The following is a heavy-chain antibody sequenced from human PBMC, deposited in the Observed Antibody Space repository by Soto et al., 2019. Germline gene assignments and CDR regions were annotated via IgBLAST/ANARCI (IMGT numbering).Heavy chain of an antibody. J-gene: IGHJ6*02. CDR2: IIPIFGTT. CDR1: GGTFSSYA. V-gene: IGHV1-69*13. Sequence: SVKVSCKASGGTFSSYAISWVRQAPGQGLEWMGGIIPIFGTTNYAQKFRGRVTITADESTSTAYMELSSLRSEDTAVYYCARDQAGAWFGELSRGGMDVWGQGTTVTVSS. D-gene: IGHD3-10*01. CDR3: ARDQAGAWFGELSRGGMDV.